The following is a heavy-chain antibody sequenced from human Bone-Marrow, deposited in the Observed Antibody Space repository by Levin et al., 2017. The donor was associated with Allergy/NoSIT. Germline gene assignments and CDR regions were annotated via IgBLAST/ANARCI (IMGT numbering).Heavy chain of an antibody. V-gene: IGHV3-66*04. D-gene: IGHD2-15*01. J-gene: IGHJ3*02. Sequence: GGSLRLSCAVSGFTASNNYMNWVRQAPGEGLEWVSVIYTSGSTYYADSVRGRFTISRDKSKNTLYLQMNTMRAEDTAIYYCARQRGLFAAFDIWGRGTMVTVSS. CDR3: ARQRGLFAAFDI. CDR2: IYTSGST. CDR1: GFTASNNY.